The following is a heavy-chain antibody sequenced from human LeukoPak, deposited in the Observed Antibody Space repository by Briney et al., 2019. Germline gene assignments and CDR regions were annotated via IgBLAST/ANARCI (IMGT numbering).Heavy chain of an antibody. CDR2: ISTSSSYI. CDR1: GFTLSSYS. Sequence: GGSLRLSCPASGFTLSSYSMNWVRQAPGEGLEGVSSISTSSSYIYYADSVKGRFTISRDNAKNSLYLQMNSLRAEDTAVYYCARDYRSSNPNWFDPWGQGTLVTVSS. CDR3: ARDYRSSNPNWFDP. D-gene: IGHD6-6*01. J-gene: IGHJ5*02. V-gene: IGHV3-21*01.